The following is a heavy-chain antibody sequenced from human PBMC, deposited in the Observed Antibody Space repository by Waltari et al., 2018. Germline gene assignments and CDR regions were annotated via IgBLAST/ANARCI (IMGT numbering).Heavy chain of an antibody. D-gene: IGHD3-10*01. CDR2: SSPVLGIA. V-gene: IGHV1-69*02. CDR3: AGGLWFGESNWFDP. CDR1: GGTFSSYT. Sequence: QVQLVQSGAEVKKPGSSVKVSCKASGGTFSSYTISWVRQAPGQGLEGMGRSSPVLGIANYAQKFQGRGTINADKSTSTAYMELSSLGSEDTAVYYWAGGLWFGESNWFDPWGQGTLVTVSS. J-gene: IGHJ5*02.